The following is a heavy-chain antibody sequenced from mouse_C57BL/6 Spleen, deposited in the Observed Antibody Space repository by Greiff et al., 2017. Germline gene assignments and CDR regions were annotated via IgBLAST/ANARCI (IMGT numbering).Heavy chain of an antibody. V-gene: IGHV1-72*01. Sequence: QVQLQQPGAELVKPGASVKLSCKASGYTFTSYWKHWVKQRPGRGLEWIGRMDPNSGGPKYNEKFKSKATLTGDKPSSTAYMQLSSLTAEDSAVYSCASNWYFDVWGTGTTVTVSS. CDR3: ASNWYFDV. CDR2: MDPNSGGP. J-gene: IGHJ1*03. CDR1: GYTFTSYW.